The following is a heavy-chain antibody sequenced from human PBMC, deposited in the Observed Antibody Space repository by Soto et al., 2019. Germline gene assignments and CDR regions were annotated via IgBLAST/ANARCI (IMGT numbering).Heavy chain of an antibody. V-gene: IGHV3-7*01. CDR1: GFSFSDYW. J-gene: IGHJ6*03. CDR2: IKQDGSEK. CDR3: ARSRAGRTAASYYDYMDV. Sequence: EVQLVESGGGLVQPGGSLRLSCAAAGFSFSDYWMTWVRQPPGKGLEWVANIKQDGSEKYYADSVKGRFTISRDNAKSSLYLQMNSLRAGDTAVYYCARSRAGRTAASYYDYMDVWGKGTTVTVSS. D-gene: IGHD2-2*01.